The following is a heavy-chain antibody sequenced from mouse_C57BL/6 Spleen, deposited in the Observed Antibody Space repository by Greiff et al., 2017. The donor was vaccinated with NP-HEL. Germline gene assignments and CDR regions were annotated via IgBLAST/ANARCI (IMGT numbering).Heavy chain of an antibody. D-gene: IGHD1-1*01. CDR2: IDPSDSYT. V-gene: IGHV1-69*01. J-gene: IGHJ2*01. CDR3: ARSGVDPYYFDY. Sequence: QQSCKASGYTFTSYWMHWVKQRPGQGLEWIGEIDPSDSYTNYNQKFKGKSTLTVDKSSSTAYMQLSSLTSEDSAVYYCARSGVDPYYFDYWGQGTTLTVSS. CDR1: GYTFTSYW.